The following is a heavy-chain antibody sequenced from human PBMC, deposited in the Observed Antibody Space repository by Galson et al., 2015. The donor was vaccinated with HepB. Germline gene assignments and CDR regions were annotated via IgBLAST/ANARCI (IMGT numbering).Heavy chain of an antibody. CDR2: ISYDGSNK. CDR1: GITFRSYA. CDR3: ARDQVVATYSYYYVMDV. V-gene: IGHV3-30-3*01. Sequence: SLRLSCAASGITFRSYAMHWVRQAPGKGLEWVAVISYDGSNKYYADSVKGRFTISRDNSKNTLYLQMNSLRAEDTAVYYCARDQVVATYSYYYVMDVWGQGTTVTVSS. D-gene: IGHD2-15*01. J-gene: IGHJ6*02.